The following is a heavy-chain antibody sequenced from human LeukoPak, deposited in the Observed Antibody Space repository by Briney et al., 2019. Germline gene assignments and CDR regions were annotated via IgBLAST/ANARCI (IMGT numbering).Heavy chain of an antibody. Sequence: GGSLRLSCAASGFTFSSYAMHWVRQAPGKGLEWVSSISSSSSYIYYADSVKGRFTISRDNSKNTLYLQMNSLRAEDTAVYYCAKDNQPLLYLGYYFDYWGQGTLVTVSS. J-gene: IGHJ4*02. CDR1: GFTFSSYA. CDR2: ISSSSSYI. CDR3: AKDNQPLLYLGYYFDY. D-gene: IGHD2-2*02. V-gene: IGHV3-21*01.